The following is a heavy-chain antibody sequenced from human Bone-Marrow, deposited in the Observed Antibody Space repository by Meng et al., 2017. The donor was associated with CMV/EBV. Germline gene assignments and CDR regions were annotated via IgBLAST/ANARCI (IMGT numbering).Heavy chain of an antibody. D-gene: IGHD2-2*01. Sequence: GSLRLSCTVSGYSISSGYYWGWIRQPPGKGLEWIGSIYHSGSTYYNPSLKSRVTISVDTSKNQFSLKLSSVTAADTAVYYCARVCSSTSCPDRYYYYYYGMDVWGQGTMVTGSS. V-gene: IGHV4-38-2*02. CDR3: ARVCSSTSCPDRYYYYYYGMDV. CDR1: GYSISSGYY. J-gene: IGHJ6*02. CDR2: IYHSGST.